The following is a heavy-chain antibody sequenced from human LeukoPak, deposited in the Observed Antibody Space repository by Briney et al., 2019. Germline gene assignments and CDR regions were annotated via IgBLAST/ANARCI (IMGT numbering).Heavy chain of an antibody. D-gene: IGHD1-14*01. Sequence: GASVKVSCKASGYTFTSYGISWVRQAPGQGLEWMGWISPYNGDTKYAQKVQGRVTMTTDTSTSTASMELRSLRSDDTAVYYCARKGEPKSSNLYYYYGLDVWGQGTTVTVSS. V-gene: IGHV1-18*01. CDR1: GYTFTSYG. CDR2: ISPYNGDT. CDR3: ARKGEPKSSNLYYYYGLDV. J-gene: IGHJ6*02.